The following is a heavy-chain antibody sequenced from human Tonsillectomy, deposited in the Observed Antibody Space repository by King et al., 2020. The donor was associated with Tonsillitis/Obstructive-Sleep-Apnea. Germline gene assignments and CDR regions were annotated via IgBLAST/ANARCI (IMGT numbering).Heavy chain of an antibody. D-gene: IGHD2-15*01. Sequence: VQLVESGGGLVKPGGSLRLSCAASGFTFSSYSMNWVRQAPGKGLEWVSSISSSGSYIHYADSVKGRVTISRDNAKNSLSLQMNSLRAADTAVYYCARDHTVVVVAATPYFDYWGQGTLVTVSS. CDR1: GFTFSSYS. V-gene: IGHV3-21*01. CDR2: ISSSGSYI. CDR3: ARDHTVVVVAATPYFDY. J-gene: IGHJ4*02.